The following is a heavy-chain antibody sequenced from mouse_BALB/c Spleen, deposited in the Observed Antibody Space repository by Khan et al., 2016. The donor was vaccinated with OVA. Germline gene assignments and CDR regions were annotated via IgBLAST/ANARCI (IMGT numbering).Heavy chain of an antibody. CDR1: GYSITSDYA. CDR2: ISYSGNT. V-gene: IGHV3-2*02. J-gene: IGHJ2*02. Sequence: VQLKESGPGLVKPSQSLSLTCTVTGYSITSDYAWNWIRQFPGNKLEWMGFISYSGNTKYNPSLKSRISITRETSRNQFFLQLNSVTIEDTATYYCARIYGGDFDYWGQGTSLTVSS. D-gene: IGHD1-1*01. CDR3: ARIYGGDFDY.